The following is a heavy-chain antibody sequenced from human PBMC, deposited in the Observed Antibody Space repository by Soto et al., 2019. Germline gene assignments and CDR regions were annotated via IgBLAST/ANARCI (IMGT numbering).Heavy chain of an antibody. CDR1: GGTXTSYA. CDR3: AREGGSFDY. Sequence: SXKVSFEASGGTXTSYASGLVRQAPGQGLEWMGGIIPIFGTANYAQKFQGRVTITADESTSTAYMELSSLRSEDTAVYYCAREGGSFDYWGQGTLGTVSS. CDR2: IIPIFGTA. J-gene: IGHJ4*02. V-gene: IGHV1-69*13. D-gene: IGHD3-10*01.